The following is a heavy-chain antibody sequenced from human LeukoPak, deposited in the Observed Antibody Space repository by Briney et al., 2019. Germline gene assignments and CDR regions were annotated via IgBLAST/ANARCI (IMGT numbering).Heavy chain of an antibody. CDR1: GYIFTDYY. CDR2: INPNSGGA. J-gene: IGHJ2*01. Sequence: ASVKVSCKASGYIFTDYYMHWVRQAPGQGLEWMGWINPNSGGANYALRFQGRVTLTRDTSISTTYMELSSLRSDDTAVYYCARDLSRSAGFFELWGRGSLVTVSS. CDR3: ARDLSRSAGFFEL. V-gene: IGHV1-2*02. D-gene: IGHD3-16*02.